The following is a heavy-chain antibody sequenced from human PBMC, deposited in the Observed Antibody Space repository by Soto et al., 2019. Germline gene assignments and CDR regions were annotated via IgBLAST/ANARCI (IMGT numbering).Heavy chain of an antibody. D-gene: IGHD3-16*02. V-gene: IGHV4-59*01. CDR1: GGSISSYY. CDR3: ARESYRGMDV. CDR2: IYYSGST. Sequence: SETLSLTCTVSGGSISSYYWSWIRQPPGRGLEWIGYIYYSGSTNYNPSLKSRVTISVDTSKNQFSLKLSSVTAADTAVYYCARESYRGMDVWGQGTTVTVSS. J-gene: IGHJ6*02.